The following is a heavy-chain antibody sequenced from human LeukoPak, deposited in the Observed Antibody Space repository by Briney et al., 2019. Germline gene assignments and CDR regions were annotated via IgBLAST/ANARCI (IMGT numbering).Heavy chain of an antibody. D-gene: IGHD4-23*01. CDR2: IYYSGST. J-gene: IGHJ6*02. CDR3: ARDGGYGGNSYHYYYGMDV. CDR1: GGSISSGDYY. Sequence: NPSQTLSLTCTVSGGSISSGDYYWSWIRQPPGKGLEWIGYIYYSGSTYYNPSLKSRVTMSVDTSKNQFSLKLSSVTAADTAVYYCARDGGYGGNSYHYYYGMDVWGQGTTVTVSS. V-gene: IGHV4-30-4*01.